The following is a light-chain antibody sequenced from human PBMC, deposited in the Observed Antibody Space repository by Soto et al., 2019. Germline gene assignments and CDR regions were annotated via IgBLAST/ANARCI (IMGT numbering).Light chain of an antibody. Sequence: EIVLTQSPGTLSLSPGERATLSCRASQSVSSSYLAWYQQKPGQAPRLLIYGASTRATGIPDRFSGSGSGTDVPLTISRLEPEDFAVYYCQQCGSSPRFTFGPGTKVDIK. CDR2: GAS. V-gene: IGKV3-20*01. J-gene: IGKJ3*01. CDR1: QSVSSSY. CDR3: QQCGSSPRFT.